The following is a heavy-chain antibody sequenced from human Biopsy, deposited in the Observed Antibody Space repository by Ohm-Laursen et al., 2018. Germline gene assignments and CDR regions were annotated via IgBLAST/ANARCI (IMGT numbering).Heavy chain of an antibody. J-gene: IGHJ4*02. D-gene: IGHD2-2*02. CDR2: ISGSGGST. CDR1: GFSFANYA. V-gene: IGHV3-23*01. Sequence: SLRLSFTASGFSFANYAMNWVRQAPGTGLEWVSTISGSGGSTYYADSVKGRFTISRDASKNTLYLLMNSLRAEDTAMYYCAKGGYCTTASCYMDVDYWGQGTLVTVSS. CDR3: AKGGYCTTASCYMDVDY.